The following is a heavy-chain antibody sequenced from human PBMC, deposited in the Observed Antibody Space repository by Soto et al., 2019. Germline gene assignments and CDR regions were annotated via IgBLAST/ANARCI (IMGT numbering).Heavy chain of an antibody. CDR2: IYYSGST. CDR1: GGCISSGGYY. D-gene: IGHD1-1*01. V-gene: IGHV4-31*03. CDR3: ARDAGTTYYGMDV. J-gene: IGHJ6*02. Sequence: SETLSLTCTVSGGCISSGGYYWSWIRQHPGKGLEWIGYIYYSGSTYYNPSLKSRVTISVDTSKNQFSLKLSSVTAADTAVYYCARDAGTTYYGMDVWGQGTTVTVSS.